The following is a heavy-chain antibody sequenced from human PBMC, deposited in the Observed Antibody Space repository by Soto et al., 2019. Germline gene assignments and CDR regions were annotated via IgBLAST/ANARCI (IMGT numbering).Heavy chain of an antibody. J-gene: IGHJ4*02. Sequence: EVQLLESGGDLVQPGGSLRLSCVASGFSFNNYAMSWVRQTPGKGLEWVSAISGSGDNTYYADAVKGRFTISRDNSKSTLHLQVKSLRAEDTAVYYCAKGLTYCNSPVCYAGTPPPFDSWGQGTLVIVSS. V-gene: IGHV3-23*01. CDR1: GFSFNNYA. D-gene: IGHD2-2*01. CDR3: AKGLTYCNSPVCYAGTPPPFDS. CDR2: ISGSGDNT.